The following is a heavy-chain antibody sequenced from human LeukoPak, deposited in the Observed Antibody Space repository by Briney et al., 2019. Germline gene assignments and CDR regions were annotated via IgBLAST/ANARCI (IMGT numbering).Heavy chain of an antibody. CDR2: ISSSSSYI. Sequence: GGSLRLSCAASGFTFSSYSMNWVRQAPGKGLEWVSSISSSSSYIYYADSVKGRFTISRDNAKNSLYLQVNSLRAEDTAVYYCARLYCSSTSCPRSMDVWGQGTTVTVSS. D-gene: IGHD2-2*01. CDR1: GFTFSSYS. J-gene: IGHJ6*02. V-gene: IGHV3-21*01. CDR3: ARLYCSSTSCPRSMDV.